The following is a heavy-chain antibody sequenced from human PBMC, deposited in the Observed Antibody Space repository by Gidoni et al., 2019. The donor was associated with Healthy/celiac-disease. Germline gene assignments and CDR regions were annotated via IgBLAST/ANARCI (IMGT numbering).Heavy chain of an antibody. CDR2: IYYSGST. CDR1: GGSIMSYY. CDR3: ARGAPGDFWSGYYGAFDI. V-gene: IGHV4-59*01. D-gene: IGHD3-3*01. Sequence: QVQLQESGPGLGQPSETLSLTCTVSGGSIMSYYWSWIRQPPGKGLEWIGYIYYSGSTNYNPSLKSRVTISVDTSKNQFSLKLSSVTAADTAVYYCARGAPGDFWSGYYGAFDIWGQGTMVTVSS. J-gene: IGHJ3*02.